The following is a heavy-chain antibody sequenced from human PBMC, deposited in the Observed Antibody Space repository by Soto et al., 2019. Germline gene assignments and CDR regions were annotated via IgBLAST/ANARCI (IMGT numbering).Heavy chain of an antibody. Sequence: EVQLVESGGGLVQPGGSLRLSCAASGFTFSSYSMNWVRQAPGKGLEWVSYISSSSSTIYYADSVKGRFTISRDNAKNSLYLQMNSLRAEDTAVYYCARSYDILTGYYMSSDYYMDVWGKGTTVTVSS. CDR3: ARSYDILTGYYMSSDYYMDV. CDR2: ISSSSSTI. J-gene: IGHJ6*03. V-gene: IGHV3-48*01. CDR1: GFTFSSYS. D-gene: IGHD3-9*01.